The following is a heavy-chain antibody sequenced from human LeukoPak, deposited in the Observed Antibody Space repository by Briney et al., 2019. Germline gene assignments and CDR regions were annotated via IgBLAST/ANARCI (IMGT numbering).Heavy chain of an antibody. CDR2: TRNRANSYTA. Sequence: GGSLRLSCAASGFTFSDHYMDWVRQPPGKGPEWVGRTRNRANSYTAEYAASVKGRFTISRDDSKNSLYLQMNSLKTEDTAVYYCARVKVEWELLQIAFDIWGKGTMVTVSS. CDR3: ARVKVEWELLQIAFDI. J-gene: IGHJ3*02. V-gene: IGHV3-72*01. D-gene: IGHD1-26*01. CDR1: GFTFSDHY.